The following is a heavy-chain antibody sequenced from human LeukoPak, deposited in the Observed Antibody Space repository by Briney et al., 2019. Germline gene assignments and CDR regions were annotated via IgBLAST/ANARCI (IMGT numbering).Heavy chain of an antibody. CDR1: GFTFDDYA. CDR3: AKDPNRIDSSGWYLDYYYGMDV. J-gene: IGHJ6*04. D-gene: IGHD6-19*01. CDR2: ISWDGGST. V-gene: IGHV3-43D*04. Sequence: GGSLRLSCAASGFTFDDYAMHWVRHAPGKGLEWVSLISWDGGSTYYADSVKGRFTISRDNSKNSLYLQMNSLRAEDTALYYCAKDPNRIDSSGWYLDYYYGMDVWGKGTTVTVSS.